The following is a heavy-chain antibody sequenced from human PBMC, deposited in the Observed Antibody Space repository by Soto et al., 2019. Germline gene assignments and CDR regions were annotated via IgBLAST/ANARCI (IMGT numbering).Heavy chain of an antibody. J-gene: IGHJ4*02. CDR2: IYYSGST. CDR1: GGSISSGGYY. D-gene: IGHD2-8*01. CDR3: ASQGEYCTNGVCYNGAPYFDY. V-gene: IGHV4-31*03. Sequence: QVQLQESGPGLVKPSQTLSLTCTVSGGSISSGGYYWSWIRQHPGKGLEWIGYIYYSGSTYYNPSLKSRVTISVDTSKNQFSLKLSSVTAADTAVYYCASQGEYCTNGVCYNGAPYFDYWGQGTLVTVSS.